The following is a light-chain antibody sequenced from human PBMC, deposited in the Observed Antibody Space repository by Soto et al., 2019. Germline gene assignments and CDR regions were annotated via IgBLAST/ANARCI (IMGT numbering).Light chain of an antibody. Sequence: QSVLSQPASVSGSPRQSITISCTGASSDVGGYTYVSWYQQHPGKAPKLIIYEVNNRPSGVSHRFSGSKSGNTASLTISGLQAEDEADYYCQSYESTLSARYVFGTGTKVTL. CDR2: EVN. CDR1: SSDVGGYTY. J-gene: IGLJ1*01. CDR3: QSYESTLSARYV. V-gene: IGLV2-14*01.